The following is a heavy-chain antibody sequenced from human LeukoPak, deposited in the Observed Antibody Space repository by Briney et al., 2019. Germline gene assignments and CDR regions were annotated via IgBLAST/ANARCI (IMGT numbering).Heavy chain of an antibody. CDR3: ARELTGDLAFDI. CDR1: GGSISSSSYY. Sequence: SETLSLTCTVSGGSISSSSYYWGWIRQPPGKGLEWIGSIYYSGSTYYNPSLKSRVTISVDTSKNQFSLKLSSVAAADTAVYYCARELTGDLAFDIWGQGTMVTASS. D-gene: IGHD7-27*01. CDR2: IYYSGST. V-gene: IGHV4-39*07. J-gene: IGHJ3*02.